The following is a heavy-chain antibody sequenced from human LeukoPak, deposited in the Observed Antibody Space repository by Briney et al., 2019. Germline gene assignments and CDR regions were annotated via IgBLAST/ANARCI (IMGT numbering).Heavy chain of an antibody. V-gene: IGHV4-4*07. CDR3: ARGPYSYDSSGAFDI. CDR2: ISSSGST. J-gene: IGHJ3*02. D-gene: IGHD3-22*01. CDR1: GGSVSRYY. Sequence: SETLSLICTVSGGSVSRYYWSWIRQPAGKGLEWIGRISSSGSTNYNPSLKSRVTISVDTSKNQFSLKLSSVTAADTAVYFCARGPYSYDSSGAFDIWGQGTMVTVSS.